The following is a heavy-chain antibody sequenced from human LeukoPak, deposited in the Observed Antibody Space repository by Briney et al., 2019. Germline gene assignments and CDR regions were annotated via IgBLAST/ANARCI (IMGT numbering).Heavy chain of an antibody. CDR1: GGSFSGYY. Sequence: SETLSLTCAVYGGSFSGYYWSWIRQPPGKGLEWIGEINHSGSTNYNPSLKSRVTISVDTSKNQFSLKLSSVTAADTAVYYCARWARYCSGGSCYPLYYYYGMDVWGQGTTVTVSS. D-gene: IGHD2-15*01. CDR2: INHSGST. V-gene: IGHV4-34*01. CDR3: ARWARYCSGGSCYPLYYYYGMDV. J-gene: IGHJ6*02.